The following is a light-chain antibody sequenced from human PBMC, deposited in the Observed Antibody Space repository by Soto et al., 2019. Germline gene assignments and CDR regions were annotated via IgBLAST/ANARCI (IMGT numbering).Light chain of an antibody. V-gene: IGKV3-20*01. CDR1: QSVSSSY. Sequence: EVVLTQSPGTLSLSPGERATLSCRPSQSVSSSYLAWYQQKPGQAPRLLIYGASNRATGIPDRFSGSGSGTDFTLTISRLEPEHFAVYYCQQYDNSPLTFGGGTKVDI. CDR3: QQYDNSPLT. CDR2: GAS. J-gene: IGKJ4*01.